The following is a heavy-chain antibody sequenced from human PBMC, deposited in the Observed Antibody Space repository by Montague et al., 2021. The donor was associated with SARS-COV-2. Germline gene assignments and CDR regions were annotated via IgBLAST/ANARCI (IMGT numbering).Heavy chain of an antibody. Sequence: SETLSLTCTVSGYSISSGYYWAWIRQPPGKGLEWIGGIYHSGSTYYNPSLKSRVTISVDTSKNQFSLRLSSVTAADTAVYYCAVNSNYYYYYGMDDWGQGTTVTVSS. CDR1: GYSISSGYY. V-gene: IGHV4-38-2*02. J-gene: IGHJ6*02. CDR3: AVNSNYYYYYGMDD. D-gene: IGHD4-11*01. CDR2: IYHSGST.